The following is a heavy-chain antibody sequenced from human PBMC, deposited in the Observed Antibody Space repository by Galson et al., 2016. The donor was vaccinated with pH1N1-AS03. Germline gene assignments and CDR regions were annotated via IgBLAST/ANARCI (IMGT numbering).Heavy chain of an antibody. CDR1: GDTVTDYY. CDR2: INPTSGGT. V-gene: IGHV1-2*02. J-gene: IGHJ4*02. Sequence: SVKVSCKASGDTVTDYYIHWVRQAPGQGLEWMGWINPTSGGTKFDQKFQGRVTMTRDTTINTLYMELSSLRSDDTAIYFCARGYNVWTAFDYWGQGTLVTVSS. D-gene: IGHD3/OR15-3a*01. CDR3: ARGYNVWTAFDY.